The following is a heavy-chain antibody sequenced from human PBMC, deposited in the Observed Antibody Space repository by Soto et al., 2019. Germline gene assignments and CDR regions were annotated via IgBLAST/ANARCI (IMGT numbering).Heavy chain of an antibody. V-gene: IGHV3-48*02. J-gene: IGHJ4*02. CDR2: ISSSSSTI. CDR3: ARDYYDSSGYYGAIGY. Sequence: EVQLVESGGGLVQPGGSLRLSCAASGFTFSSYSMNWVRQAPGKGLEWVSYISSSSSTIYYADSVKGRFTISRDNAKNSLYLQMNSLRDEDTAVYYCARDYYDSSGYYGAIGYWGQRTLVTVSS. D-gene: IGHD3-22*01. CDR1: GFTFSSYS.